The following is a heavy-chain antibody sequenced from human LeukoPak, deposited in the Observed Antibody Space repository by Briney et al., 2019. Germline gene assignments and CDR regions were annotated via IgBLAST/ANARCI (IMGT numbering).Heavy chain of an antibody. Sequence: GGSLRLSCAASGFTFSSYDMHWVRQATGKGLEWVSAIGTAGDTYYPGSVKGRFTISRENAKNSLYLQMNSLRAGDTAVYCCARGYYYSSGYSIPYWFDPWGQGTLVTVSS. V-gene: IGHV3-13*01. CDR3: ARGYYYSSGYSIPYWFDP. CDR2: IGTAGDT. D-gene: IGHD3-22*01. CDR1: GFTFSSYD. J-gene: IGHJ5*02.